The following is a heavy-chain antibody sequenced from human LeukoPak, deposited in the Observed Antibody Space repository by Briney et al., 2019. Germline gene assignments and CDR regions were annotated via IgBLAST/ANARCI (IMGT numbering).Heavy chain of an antibody. CDR1: GFTFGDYA. D-gene: IGHD6-19*01. V-gene: IGHV3-49*04. CDR3: ARAVAERAFDI. J-gene: IGHJ3*02. Sequence: GGSLRLSCTASGFTFGDYAMSWVRQAPGKGLEWVGFIGSKTYGGTAEYAASVKGRFTISRDNSKNTLYLQMNSLRAEDTAVYYCARAVAERAFDIWGQGTMVTVSS. CDR2: IGSKTYGGTA.